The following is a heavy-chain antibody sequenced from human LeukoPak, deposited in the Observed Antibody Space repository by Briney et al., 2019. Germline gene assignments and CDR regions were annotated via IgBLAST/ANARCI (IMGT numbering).Heavy chain of an antibody. J-gene: IGHJ4*02. CDR3: ASGFVIAAAGFDY. Sequence: PGGSLRLSCAASGFTFSTYSMNWVRQAPGKGLEWVSSISSSSSYIYYADSVKGRFTISRDNAKNSLNLQVNSLRAEDTAVYYCASGFVIAAAGFDYWGQGTLVTVSS. D-gene: IGHD6-13*01. V-gene: IGHV3-21*01. CDR2: ISSSSSYI. CDR1: GFTFSTYS.